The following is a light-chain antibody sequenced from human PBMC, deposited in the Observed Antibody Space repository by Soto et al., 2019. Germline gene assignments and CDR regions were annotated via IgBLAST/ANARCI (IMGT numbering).Light chain of an antibody. CDR1: SSDVGGYNY. V-gene: IGLV2-14*03. CDR2: DVS. Sequence: QPVLTQPASVSGSPGQSITISYTGTSSDVGGYNYVSWYQQHPGKAPKLMIYDVSNRPSGVSNRFSGSKSGNTAYLTISGLQAEDEADYYCNSYTSSNTRVFGGGTKLTVL. CDR3: NSYTSSNTRV. J-gene: IGLJ3*02.